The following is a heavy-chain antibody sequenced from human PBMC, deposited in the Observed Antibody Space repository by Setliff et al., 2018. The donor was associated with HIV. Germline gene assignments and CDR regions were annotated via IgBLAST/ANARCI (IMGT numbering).Heavy chain of an antibody. CDR2: IYYSGST. J-gene: IGHJ4*01. V-gene: IGHV4-39*07. CDR1: GGSISSSSYY. CDR3: ARLRYSVFDY. Sequence: SETLSLTCTVSGGSISSSSYYWGWIRQPPGEGLEWIGSIYYSGSTYYNPSLKSRVTISVDTSKNQFSLKLSSVTAADTAVYYCARLRYSVFDYWGHGTLVTVSS. D-gene: IGHD3-9*01.